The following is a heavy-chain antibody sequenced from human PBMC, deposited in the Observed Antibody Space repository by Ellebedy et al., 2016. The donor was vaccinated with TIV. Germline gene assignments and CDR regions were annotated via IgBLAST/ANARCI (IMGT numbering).Heavy chain of an antibody. Sequence: GGSLRLSXAASGFTFSSYGMHWVRQAPGKGLEWVAVIWYDGSNKYYADSVKGRFTISRDNSKNTLYLQMNSLRAGDTAVYYCARGSADRYYYYYGMDVWGQGTTVTVSS. CDR3: ARGSADRYYYYYGMDV. CDR2: IWYDGSNK. V-gene: IGHV3-33*01. J-gene: IGHJ6*02. D-gene: IGHD6-19*01. CDR1: GFTFSSYG.